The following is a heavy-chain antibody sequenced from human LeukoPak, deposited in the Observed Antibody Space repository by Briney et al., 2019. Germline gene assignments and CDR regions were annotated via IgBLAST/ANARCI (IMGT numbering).Heavy chain of an antibody. Sequence: GGSLRLSCAASGFTFRTYWMTWVRQAPGKGLEWVANIKQDGSEKYYVDSVKGRFTISRDNSKSTLYLQMISLRAEDTAVYYCARWYCTGTSCYYDYWGQGTLVTVSS. D-gene: IGHD2-2*01. CDR1: GFTFRTYW. J-gene: IGHJ4*02. CDR3: ARWYCTGTSCYYDY. CDR2: IKQDGSEK. V-gene: IGHV3-7*03.